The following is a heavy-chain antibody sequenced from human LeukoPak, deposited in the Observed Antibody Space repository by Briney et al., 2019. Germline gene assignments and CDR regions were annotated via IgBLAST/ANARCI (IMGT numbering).Heavy chain of an antibody. D-gene: IGHD3-22*01. CDR2: ISGSGGST. Sequence: GGSLRLSCAASGFTFSSYAMSWVRQAPGKGLEWVSAISGSGGSTYYADSVKGRFTISRDNSKNTLCLQMNSLRAEDTAVYYCAKEARRITMIVVVTRTTFYFDYWGQGTLVTVSS. CDR1: GFTFSSYA. J-gene: IGHJ4*02. V-gene: IGHV3-23*01. CDR3: AKEARRITMIVVVTRTTFYFDY.